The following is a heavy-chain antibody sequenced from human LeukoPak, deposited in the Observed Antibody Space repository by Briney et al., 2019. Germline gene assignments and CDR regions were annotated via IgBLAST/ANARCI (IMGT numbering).Heavy chain of an antibody. D-gene: IGHD6-6*01. J-gene: IGHJ4*02. CDR3: ARGGSTKQLVGRGGRYFDY. V-gene: IGHV3-21*01. Sequence: PGGSLRLSCAASGFTFSSYSMNWVRQAPGKGLEWVSSISSSSSYIYYADSVKGRFTISRDNAKNSLYLQMNSLRAEDTAVYYCARGGSTKQLVGRGGRYFDYWGQGTLVTVSS. CDR2: ISSSSSYI. CDR1: GFTFSSYS.